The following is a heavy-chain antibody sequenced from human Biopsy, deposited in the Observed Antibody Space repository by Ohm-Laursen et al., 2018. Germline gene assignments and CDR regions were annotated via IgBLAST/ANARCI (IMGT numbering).Heavy chain of an antibody. J-gene: IGHJ4*02. Sequence: SAKVSCKVSGYKFTSYGMSWVRQAPGQGFEWMGRISGYNGNTNYAQKFQGRITMTIDAATSTGYMDLRSLKSDDTAVYYCARIAAAGWDDYWGQGTLVTVSS. V-gene: IGHV1-18*01. CDR2: ISGYNGNT. D-gene: IGHD6-25*01. CDR1: GYKFTSYG. CDR3: ARIAAAGWDDY.